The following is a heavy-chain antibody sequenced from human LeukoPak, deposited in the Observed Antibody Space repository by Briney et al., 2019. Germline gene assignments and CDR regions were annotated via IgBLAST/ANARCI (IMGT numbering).Heavy chain of an antibody. J-gene: IGHJ4*02. V-gene: IGHV3-23*01. CDR3: ARPDQYNWNYWYYFDY. CDR1: GFTFSSYA. D-gene: IGHD1-7*01. CDR2: ISGSGGST. Sequence: GGSLRLSCAASGFTFSSYAVSWVRQAPGKGLEWVSSISGSGGSTYSADSVKGRFTLSRDNSKSTLYLQMNSLRAEDTAVYYCARPDQYNWNYWYYFDYWGQGTLVTVSS.